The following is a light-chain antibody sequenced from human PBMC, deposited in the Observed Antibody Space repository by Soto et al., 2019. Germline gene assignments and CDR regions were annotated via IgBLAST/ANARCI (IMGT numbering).Light chain of an antibody. Sequence: EIVMTQSPATLSVSPGERATLSCRASQSVSSNLAWYQQKPGKAPRLLIYGASTRATGIPARFSGSGSGTEFTLTISGLQSEDFAVYYCQQYNNWPPYTFGHGTKLEIK. V-gene: IGKV3-15*01. CDR1: QSVSSN. J-gene: IGKJ2*01. CDR3: QQYNNWPPYT. CDR2: GAS.